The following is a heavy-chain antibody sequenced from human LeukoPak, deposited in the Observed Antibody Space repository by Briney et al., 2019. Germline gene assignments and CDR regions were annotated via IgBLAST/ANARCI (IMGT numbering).Heavy chain of an antibody. CDR1: GFTFSSYG. D-gene: IGHD3/OR15-3a*01. J-gene: IGHJ4*02. CDR3: ANKGLDSGYYFDY. V-gene: IGHV3-30*02. Sequence: GGSLRLSCAASGFTFSSYGMHWVRQAPGKGLEWVAFIRYDESDKYYAGSVKGRFTISRDNSKNSLYLQMNSLRAEDTAVYYCANKGLDSGYYFDYWGQGTLVTVSS. CDR2: IRYDESDK.